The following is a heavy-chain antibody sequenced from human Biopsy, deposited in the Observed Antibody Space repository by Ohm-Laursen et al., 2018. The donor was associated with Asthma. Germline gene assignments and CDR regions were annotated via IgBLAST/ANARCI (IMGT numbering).Heavy chain of an antibody. V-gene: IGHV4-31*03. D-gene: IGHD3-22*01. CDR1: YGSITSGGYY. CDR2: IYYSGGT. Sequence: TLSLTCTVSYGSITSGGYYWPWIRQHPGKGLEWIGFIYYSGGTYYNPSLKSRVSISIDTSKNQFSLKLSSVTAADTAVYYCARAQDYYDSRGYYRSFDYWGQGTLVTVSS. CDR3: ARAQDYYDSRGYYRSFDY. J-gene: IGHJ4*02.